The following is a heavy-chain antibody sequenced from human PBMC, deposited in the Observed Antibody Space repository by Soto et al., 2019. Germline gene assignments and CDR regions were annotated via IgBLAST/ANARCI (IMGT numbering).Heavy chain of an antibody. V-gene: IGHV3-33*01. D-gene: IGHD1-26*01. CDR1: GFTFSSYG. Sequence: QVQLVESGGGVVQPGRSLRLSCAASGFTFSSYGMHWVRQAPGKGLEWVAVIWYDGSNKYYADSVKGRFTISRDNSKNTLYLQMNSLRAEDTAVYYCARERTGELLYYWGQGTLVTVSS. J-gene: IGHJ4*02. CDR3: ARERTGELLYY. CDR2: IWYDGSNK.